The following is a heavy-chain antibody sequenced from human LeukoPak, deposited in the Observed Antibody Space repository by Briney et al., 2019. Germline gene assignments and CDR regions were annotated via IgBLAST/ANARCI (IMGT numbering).Heavy chain of an antibody. CDR3: ARATTAYCTGGICPNFDY. Sequence: SETLSLTCTVSGASITSYYWSWIRQPPGKGLEWIGYIYYSGSTNYNPSLKSRVTISVATSKNQFSLKLSSVTAADTAVYYCARATTAYCTGGICPNFDYWGQGALVTVSS. CDR2: IYYSGST. J-gene: IGHJ4*02. V-gene: IGHV4-59*01. CDR1: GASITSYY. D-gene: IGHD2-8*02.